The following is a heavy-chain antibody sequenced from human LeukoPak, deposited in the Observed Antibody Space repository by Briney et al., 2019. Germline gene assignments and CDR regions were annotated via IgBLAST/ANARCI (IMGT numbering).Heavy chain of an antibody. V-gene: IGHV3-23*01. CDR2: ISASGGAT. D-gene: IGHD3-16*02. J-gene: IGHJ4*02. CDR1: GFTFRTYG. Sequence: GGSLRLSCAASGFTFRTYGMSWVRQAPGKGLEWVSGISASGGATYYADSVRGRFTVSRDNSKNTLGLQMDSLRAEDTALYYCVTSGGLRLGELSPIDFWGQGTLVTVSS. CDR3: VTSGGLRLGELSPIDF.